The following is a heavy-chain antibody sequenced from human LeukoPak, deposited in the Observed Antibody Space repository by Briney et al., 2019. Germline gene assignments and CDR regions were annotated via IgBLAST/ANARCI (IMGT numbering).Heavy chain of an antibody. CDR1: GFTVSSDY. CDR2: IYGGGST. J-gene: IGHJ4*02. CDR3: ARGGGVHAYDY. D-gene: IGHD3-16*01. V-gene: IGHV3-53*01. Sequence: GGSLRLSCAASGFTVSSDYMSWVRQAPGRGLEWVSVIYGGGSTYYADSVKGRFTISRDNFQNTLYLQMNSLRAEDTAVYYCARGGGVHAYDYWGQGTLVTVSS.